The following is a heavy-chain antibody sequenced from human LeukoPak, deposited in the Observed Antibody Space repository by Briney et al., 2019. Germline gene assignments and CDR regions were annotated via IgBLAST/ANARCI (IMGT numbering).Heavy chain of an antibody. CDR1: GXTFSSYS. V-gene: IGHV3-21*01. J-gene: IGHJ6*02. D-gene: IGHD2-15*01. Sequence: PGGSLRLSCAASGXTFSSYSMNWVRQAPGKGLEWVTSISSSSSYIYYPDSVKGRFTISRDNAKNSLYLQMNSLRAEDTAVYYCARVVAKYYGMDVWGQGTTVTVSS. CDR3: ARVVAKYYGMDV. CDR2: ISSSSSYI.